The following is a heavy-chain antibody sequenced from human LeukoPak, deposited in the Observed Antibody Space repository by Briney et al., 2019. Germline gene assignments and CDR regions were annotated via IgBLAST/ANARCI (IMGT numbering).Heavy chain of an antibody. CDR1: GGTFSSYA. CDR3: AMVLRYCSSTSCYGYYFDY. D-gene: IGHD2-2*01. J-gene: IGHJ4*02. V-gene: IGHV1-69*05. CDR2: IIPILGTA. Sequence: ASVKVSCKASGGTFSSYAISWVRQAPGQGLEWMGGIIPILGTANYAQKFQGRVTITTDESTSTAYMELSSLRSEDTAVYYCAMVLRYCSSTSCYGYYFDYWGQGTLVTVSS.